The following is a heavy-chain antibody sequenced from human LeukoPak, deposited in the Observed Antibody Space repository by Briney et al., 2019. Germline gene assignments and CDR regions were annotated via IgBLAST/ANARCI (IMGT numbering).Heavy chain of an antibody. D-gene: IGHD3-3*01. CDR1: GGSISSSSYY. CDR2: IYYSGST. CDR3: ARDYSTYYDFWSGFSRRHNWFDP. Sequence: SETLSLTCTVSGGSISSSSYYWGWIRQPPGKGLEWIGSIYYSGSTYYNPSLKSRVTISVDTSKNQFSLKLSSVTAADTAVYYCARDYSTYYDFWSGFSRRHNWFDPWGQGTLVTVSS. V-gene: IGHV4-39*07. J-gene: IGHJ5*02.